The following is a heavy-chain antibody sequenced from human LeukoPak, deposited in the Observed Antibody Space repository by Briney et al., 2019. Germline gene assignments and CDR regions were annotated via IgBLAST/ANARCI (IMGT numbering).Heavy chain of an antibody. V-gene: IGHV4-59*01. CDR1: GGSISSYY. CDR3: ARDQLDSSGYYSGY. CDR2: IYYSGST. D-gene: IGHD3-22*01. J-gene: IGHJ4*02. Sequence: SETLSLTCTVSGGSISSYYWSWIRQPPGKGLEWIGYIYYSGSTNYNPSLKSRVTISVDTSKNQFSLKLSSVTAADTAVYYCARDQLDSSGYYSGYWGQGTLVTVSS.